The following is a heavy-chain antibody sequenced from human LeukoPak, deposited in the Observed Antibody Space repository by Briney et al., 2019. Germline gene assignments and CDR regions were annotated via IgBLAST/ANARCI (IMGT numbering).Heavy chain of an antibody. CDR3: ARDHQAAAVYDY. Sequence: GVSLRHSCVASGFSFSKYWMNWVRQAPGKGLEWVSSISSSSSYIYYADSVKGRFTISRDNAKNSLYLQMNSLRAEDTAVYYCARDHQAAAVYDYWGQGTLVTVSS. D-gene: IGHD6-13*01. J-gene: IGHJ4*02. CDR1: GFSFSKYW. V-gene: IGHV3-21*01. CDR2: ISSSSSYI.